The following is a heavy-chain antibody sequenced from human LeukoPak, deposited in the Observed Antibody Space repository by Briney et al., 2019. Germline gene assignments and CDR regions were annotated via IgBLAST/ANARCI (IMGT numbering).Heavy chain of an antibody. V-gene: IGHV3-30*18. D-gene: IGHD1-26*01. J-gene: IGHJ5*02. CDR1: GFTFSSYG. CDR2: ISYDGSNK. CDR3: AKDGTPGWFDP. Sequence: PGGSLRLSCAASGFTFSSYGMHWVRQAPGKGLEWVAVISYDGSNKYYADSVKGRFTISRDNSKNTLYLQMNSLRAEDTVVYYCAKDGTPGWFDPRGQGTLVTVSS.